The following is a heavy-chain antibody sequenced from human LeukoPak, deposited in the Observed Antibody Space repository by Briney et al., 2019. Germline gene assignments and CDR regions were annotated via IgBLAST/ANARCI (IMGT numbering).Heavy chain of an antibody. J-gene: IGHJ5*02. CDR3: ARDGYYYDSSGYYP. V-gene: IGHV4-59*01. CDR2: IYYSLST. CDR1: GGSISSYY. Sequence: SETLSLTCTVSGGSISSYYWSWIRQPPGQGLEWFGYIYYSLSTNYTPSLKSLVTISVDSSKNQFSLKLSSVTAADTAVYYCARDGYYYDSSGYYPWGQGTLVTVSS. D-gene: IGHD3-22*01.